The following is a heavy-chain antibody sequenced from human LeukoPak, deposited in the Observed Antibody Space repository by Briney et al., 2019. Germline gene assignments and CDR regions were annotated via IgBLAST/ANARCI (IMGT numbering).Heavy chain of an antibody. CDR2: TYYRSRWTF. J-gene: IGHJ4*02. CDR1: GDSVSSNIAA. Sequence: SQTLSLTCAISGDSVSSNIAAWSWFRQSPSRGLEWLGRTYYRSRWTFEYAVSVKGRITFKSDTSKNQVSLHLTSVTPDDTALYYCARNLSAGADYWGQGILVTVSS. D-gene: IGHD6-13*01. CDR3: ARNLSAGADY. V-gene: IGHV6-1*01.